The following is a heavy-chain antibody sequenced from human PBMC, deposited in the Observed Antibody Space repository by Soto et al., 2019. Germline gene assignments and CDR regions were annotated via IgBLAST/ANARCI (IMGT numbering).Heavy chain of an antibody. CDR1: GFTFSNYG. D-gene: IGHD3-22*01. V-gene: IGHV3-23*01. CDR2: ISGSGGST. Sequence: GGSLRLSCAASGFTFSNYGMHWVRQAPGKGLEWVSAISGSGGSTYYADSVKGRFTISRDNSKNTLYLQMNSLRAEDTAVYYCARDGGYYYDSSGYYVPAYWGQGTLVTVSS. J-gene: IGHJ4*02. CDR3: ARDGGYYYDSSGYYVPAY.